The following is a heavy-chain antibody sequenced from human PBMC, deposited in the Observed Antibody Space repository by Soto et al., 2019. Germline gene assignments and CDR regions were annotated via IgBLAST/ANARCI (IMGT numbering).Heavy chain of an antibody. J-gene: IGHJ2*01. V-gene: IGHV1-69*14. CDR2: ITPIFGTA. Sequence: QVQLVQSGAEVKKPGSSVKVSCKASGGTFSNYAISWVRQAPGQGLEWMGGITPIFGTANYAQKFQGRVTITADKSMNTAYMELSRLRSEDTAVYYCAQTLGLAVAGPGRFDLWGRGTLVSVSS. CDR3: AQTLGLAVAGPGRFDL. D-gene: IGHD6-19*01. CDR1: GGTFSNYA.